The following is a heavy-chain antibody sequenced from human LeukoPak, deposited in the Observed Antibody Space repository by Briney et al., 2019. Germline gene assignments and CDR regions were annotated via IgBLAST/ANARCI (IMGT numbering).Heavy chain of an antibody. CDR3: ARRKRWGIANWFDP. D-gene: IGHD6-13*01. V-gene: IGHV4-34*01. Sequence: SETLSLTCAVYGGSFSGYYWSWIRQPPGKGLEWIGEINHSGSTNYNPSLKSRVTISVDTSKNQFSLKLSSVTAADTAVYHCARRKRWGIANWFDPWGQGTLVTVSS. CDR1: GGSFSGYY. J-gene: IGHJ5*02. CDR2: INHSGST.